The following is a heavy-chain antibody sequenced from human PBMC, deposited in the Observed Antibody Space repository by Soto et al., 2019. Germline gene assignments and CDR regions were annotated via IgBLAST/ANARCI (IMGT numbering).Heavy chain of an antibody. Sequence: EVQLVESGGGLVQPGGSLRLSCAASGFRFSSYWMTWVRQAPGKGLEWVANIKQDGNEKYYVDSVKGRFTISRDNAKNSLYLQMNSLRAEDTAMYYCAREGYDSGGYFFSHAFDFWGQGTMVTVSS. CDR3: AREGYDSGGYFFSHAFDF. J-gene: IGHJ3*01. CDR2: IKQDGNEK. CDR1: GFRFSSYW. V-gene: IGHV3-7*03. D-gene: IGHD3-22*01.